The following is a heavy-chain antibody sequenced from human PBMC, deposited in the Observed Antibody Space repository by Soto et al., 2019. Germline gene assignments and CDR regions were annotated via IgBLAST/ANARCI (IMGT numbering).Heavy chain of an antibody. CDR2: INPKLGIT. CDR3: LADFDL. CDR1: RGRINSYT. D-gene: IGHD6-25*01. J-gene: IGHJ4*02. V-gene: IGHV1-69*02. Sequence: VEPSSEACRGRINSYTINWVRQAPGKGLEWMGRINPKLGITSYAQKFQGRVTMTEDTSTDTAYMELSSLRSEDTAVCYCLADFDLWGQGTLVTVSS.